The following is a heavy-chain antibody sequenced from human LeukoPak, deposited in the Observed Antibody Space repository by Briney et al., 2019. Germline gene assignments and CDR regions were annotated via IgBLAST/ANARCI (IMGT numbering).Heavy chain of an antibody. CDR1: GFTFDDYA. CDR3: TKEKEAVAGFDY. CDR2: ISWNSGSI. Sequence: GGSLRLSCAASGFTFDDYAMHWVRQAPGKGLEWVSGISWNSGSIGYADSVKGRFTISRDNAKNSLYLQMNSLRPEDTALYYCTKEKEAVAGFDYWGQGTLVTVSS. V-gene: IGHV3-9*01. J-gene: IGHJ4*02. D-gene: IGHD6-19*01.